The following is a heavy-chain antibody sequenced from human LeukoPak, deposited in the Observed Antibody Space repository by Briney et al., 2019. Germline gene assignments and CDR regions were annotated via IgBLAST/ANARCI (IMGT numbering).Heavy chain of an antibody. D-gene: IGHD3-10*01. V-gene: IGHV3-30*02. CDR1: GFTFSSYG. Sequence: GGSLRLSCAASGFTFSSYGMHWVRQAPGKGLEWVAFIRYDGSNKYYADSVKGRFTISRDNSKNTLYLQMNSLRAEDTAVYYCAKGTYYYGSKPFDPWGQGTLVTVSS. CDR3: AKGTYYYGSKPFDP. J-gene: IGHJ5*02. CDR2: IRYDGSNK.